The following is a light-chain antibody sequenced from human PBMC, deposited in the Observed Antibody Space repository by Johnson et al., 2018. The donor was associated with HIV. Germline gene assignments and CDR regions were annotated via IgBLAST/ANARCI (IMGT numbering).Light chain of an antibody. Sequence: QSVLTQPPSVSAAPGQKVTISCSRNYSNFGNNYVSWYQQIPGTAPKLLIYDNNKRPSGIPDRFSGSKSGTSATLGITGLQTGDEADYYCGTWDSSLSAVYVVGTGTKVTVL. CDR1: YSNFGNNY. V-gene: IGLV1-51*01. J-gene: IGLJ1*01. CDR2: DNN. CDR3: GTWDSSLSAVYV.